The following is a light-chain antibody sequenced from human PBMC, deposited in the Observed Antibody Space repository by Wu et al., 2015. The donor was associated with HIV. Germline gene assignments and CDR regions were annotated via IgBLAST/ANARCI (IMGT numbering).Light chain of an antibody. Sequence: DIQMTQSPSSLSTSVGDRITITCRASQSISSFLNWYQQKPGKAPKLLIYGASSLQSGVPSRFSGSGSGTDFTLTISSLQPEDFATYYCQQSYSTPRTFGGGTKVEI. J-gene: IGKJ4*01. CDR1: QSISSF. V-gene: IGKV1-39*01. CDR3: QQSYSTPRT. CDR2: GAS.